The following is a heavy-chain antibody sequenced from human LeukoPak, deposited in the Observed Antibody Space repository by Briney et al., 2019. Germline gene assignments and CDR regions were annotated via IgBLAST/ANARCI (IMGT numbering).Heavy chain of an antibody. CDR1: GGSISSSSYY. D-gene: IGHD6-13*01. CDR3: ARLYTTGYSSSWYIDY. CDR2: IYYSGSN. V-gene: IGHV4-39*01. Sequence: SETLSLTCTVSGGSISSSSYYWGWLRQPPGKGLEWIGSIYYSGSNYYNPSLKSRVTISVDTSKNQFSLKLSSVTAADTAVYYCARLYTTGYSSSWYIDYWGQGTLVTVSS. J-gene: IGHJ4*02.